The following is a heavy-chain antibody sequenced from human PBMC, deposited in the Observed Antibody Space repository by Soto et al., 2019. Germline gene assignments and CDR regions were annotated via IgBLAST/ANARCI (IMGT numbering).Heavy chain of an antibody. J-gene: IGHJ6*02. V-gene: IGHV3-74*01. CDR3: ARASGYCSGGSCRRYYYYGMDV. Sequence: PGGSLRLSCAASGFTFSSYWIHWVRQAPGKGLVWVSRINIDGSSTSYADSVKGRFTISRDNAKNTLYLQMNSLRAEDTAVYYCARASGYCSGGSCRRYYYYGMDVWGQGTTVTVSS. D-gene: IGHD2-15*01. CDR1: GFTFSSYW. CDR2: INIDGSST.